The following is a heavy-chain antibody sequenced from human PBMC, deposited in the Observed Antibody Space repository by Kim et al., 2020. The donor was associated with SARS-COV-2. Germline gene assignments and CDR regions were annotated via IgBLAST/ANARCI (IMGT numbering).Heavy chain of an antibody. CDR1: GFTFSSYW. Sequence: GGSLRLSCAASGFTFSSYWMHWVRQAPGKGLVWVSRINSDGSSTSYADSVKGRFTMSRDNAKNTVYLQMNSLRVEDTAVYYCASGAGARLDYWGQGTLVTVS. V-gene: IGHV3-74*01. D-gene: IGHD6-6*01. CDR3: ASGAGARLDY. J-gene: IGHJ4*02. CDR2: INSDGSST.